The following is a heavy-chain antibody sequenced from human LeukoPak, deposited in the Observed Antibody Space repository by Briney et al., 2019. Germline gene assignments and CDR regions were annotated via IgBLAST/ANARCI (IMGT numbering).Heavy chain of an antibody. Sequence: GGSLRLSCAASGFTFSSYEMNWVRQAPGKGLEWVSYISSSGSTMYYADSVKGRFTISRDNAKNSLYLQMNSLRAEDTAVYYCARGAVVVPAAIVGDYWGQGTLVTVSS. CDR1: GFTFSSYE. J-gene: IGHJ4*02. D-gene: IGHD2-2*02. V-gene: IGHV3-48*03. CDR3: ARGAVVVPAAIVGDY. CDR2: ISSSGSTM.